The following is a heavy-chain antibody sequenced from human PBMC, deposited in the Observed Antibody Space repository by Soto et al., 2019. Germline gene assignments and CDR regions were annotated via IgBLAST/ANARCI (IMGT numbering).Heavy chain of an antibody. CDR1: GFTFSRYN. J-gene: IGHJ4*02. D-gene: IGHD3-22*01. Sequence: PGGSLRLSCAASGFTFSRYNIHWVRQAPGKGLEWVAYVTTSGDTVFYADSVEGRFAISRDVATNSVHLQMHSMRDEDTAVYYCEKDPIKWNYDSSGHEVFDYWGQGNMVTVSS. CDR2: VTTSGDTV. CDR3: EKDPIKWNYDSSGHEVFDY. V-gene: IGHV3-48*02.